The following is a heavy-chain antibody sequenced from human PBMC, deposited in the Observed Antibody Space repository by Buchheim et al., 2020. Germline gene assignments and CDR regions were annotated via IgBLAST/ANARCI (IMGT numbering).Heavy chain of an antibody. Sequence: QVQLQQWGAGLLKPSETLSLTCAIYDGSFSRYQWSWIRQPPGKGLEWIGEIDHGGSTNYNPSLKSRVTISLDTSENQFSLELTSVTAADTAVYYCARMYYYGSSGLLFDPWGQG. CDR2: IDHGGST. V-gene: IGHV4-34*01. CDR1: DGSFSRYQ. J-gene: IGHJ5*02. D-gene: IGHD3-22*01. CDR3: ARMYYYGSSGLLFDP.